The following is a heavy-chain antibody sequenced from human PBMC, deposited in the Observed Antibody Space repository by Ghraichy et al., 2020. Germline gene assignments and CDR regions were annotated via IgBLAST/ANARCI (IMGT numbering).Heavy chain of an antibody. V-gene: IGHV3-74*01. Sequence: GESLNISCAASGFAFSRYWMHWVRQAPGKGLVWVSRINSDWSETIYADSVKGRFTISRDNAKNTLYLQMDSLRAEDTAVYYCARAFMYDNSGYRFLDYWGQGILVTVSP. CDR3: ARAFMYDNSGYRFLDY. D-gene: IGHD3-22*01. CDR1: GFAFSRYW. CDR2: INSDWSET. J-gene: IGHJ4*02.